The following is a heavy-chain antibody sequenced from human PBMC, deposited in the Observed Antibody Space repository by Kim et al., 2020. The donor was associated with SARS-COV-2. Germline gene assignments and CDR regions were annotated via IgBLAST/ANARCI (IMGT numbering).Heavy chain of an antibody. J-gene: IGHJ4*02. CDR1: GGTFSIYA. CDR3: ARDPPPGDTAMVAGWEDY. Sequence: SVKVSCKASGGTFSIYAISWVRQAPGQGLEWMGGIIPIFGTANYAQKFQGRVTITADESTSTAYMELSSLRSEDTAVYYCARDPPPGDTAMVAGWEDYWGQGTLVTVSS. D-gene: IGHD5-18*01. CDR2: IIPIFGTA. V-gene: IGHV1-69*13.